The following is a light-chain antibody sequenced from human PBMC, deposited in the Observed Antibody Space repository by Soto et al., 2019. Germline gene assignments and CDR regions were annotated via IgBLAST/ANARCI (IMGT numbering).Light chain of an antibody. CDR3: QQRSNLLT. Sequence: EIVSTQFPATLSLSPGERATLSCRASQSVSSYLAWYQQKPGQAPRLLIYDASNRATGIPARFSGRGSGTDFTLTISSLEPEDFAVYYCQQRSNLLTFGGGTKVDIK. CDR2: DAS. J-gene: IGKJ4*01. V-gene: IGKV3-11*01. CDR1: QSVSSY.